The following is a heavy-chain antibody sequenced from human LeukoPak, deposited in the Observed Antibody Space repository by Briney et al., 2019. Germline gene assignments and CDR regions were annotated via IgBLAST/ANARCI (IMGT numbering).Heavy chain of an antibody. J-gene: IGHJ4*02. Sequence: SETLSLTCTVSGGSTSSSSYYWGWIRQPPGKGLEWIGSIYYSGSTYYNASLKSRVTISVDTSKNQFSLKLSSVTAADTAVYYCARAASGVRDGYNWALYYFDYWGQGTLVTVSS. CDR2: IYYSGST. CDR3: ARAASGVRDGYNWALYYFDY. CDR1: GGSTSSSSYY. V-gene: IGHV4-39*01. D-gene: IGHD5-24*01.